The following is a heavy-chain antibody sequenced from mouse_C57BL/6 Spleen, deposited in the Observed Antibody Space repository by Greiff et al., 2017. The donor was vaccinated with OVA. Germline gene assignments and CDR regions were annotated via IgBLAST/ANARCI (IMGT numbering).Heavy chain of an antibody. V-gene: IGHV1-82*01. CDR2: IYTGGGDT. Sequence: VQLQESGPELVKPGASVKISCEASGYAFSSYWMNWVKQRPGKGLEWIGRIYTGGGDTNYNGKFTGKATLTADKSSSTAYMQLRSRTSEDSAVYFCAISVTKDYWGQGTSLTVSS. J-gene: IGHJ4*01. CDR1: GYAFSSYW. CDR3: AISVTKDY.